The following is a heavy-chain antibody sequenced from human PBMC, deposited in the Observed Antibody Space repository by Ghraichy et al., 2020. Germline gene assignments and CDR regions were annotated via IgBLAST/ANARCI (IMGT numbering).Heavy chain of an antibody. J-gene: IGHJ6*02. D-gene: IGHD2-2*01. CDR3: ARPGAYCSSTSNSCDGMDV. Sequence: SETLSLTCAVSGGSFSGYYWTWFRQPPGRGLEWIGEITHGGATNYNPSLKSRVTISVDTSQKQFSLKLNSVTAADTAVYYCARPGAYCSSTSNSCDGMDVWGQGTAVTVSS. CDR2: ITHGGAT. V-gene: IGHV4-34*01. CDR1: GGSFSGYY.